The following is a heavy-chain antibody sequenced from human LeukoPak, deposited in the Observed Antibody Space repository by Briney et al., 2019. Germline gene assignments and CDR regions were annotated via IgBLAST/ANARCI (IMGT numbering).Heavy chain of an antibody. J-gene: IGHJ4*02. Sequence: RASVKVSCKASGYTFTDYYMHWVRQAPGQGLEWMGWINPNSGGTNYAQNFQGRVTMTRDTSISTAYMELNRLRSDDTAVYYCARDGGPMIVVVITGDFDYWGQGTLVTVSS. CDR2: INPNSGGT. CDR1: GYTFTDYY. D-gene: IGHD3-22*01. V-gene: IGHV1-2*02. CDR3: ARDGGPMIVVVITGDFDY.